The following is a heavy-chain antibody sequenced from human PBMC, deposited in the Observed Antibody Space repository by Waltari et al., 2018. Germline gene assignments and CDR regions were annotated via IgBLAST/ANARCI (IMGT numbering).Heavy chain of an antibody. CDR1: GFPSSTYP. CDR2: MTASGLM. V-gene: IGHV3-23*01. D-gene: IGHD6-6*01. CDR3: AKDEGARLAPTFGMDA. J-gene: IGHJ6*02. Sequence: EMQLLESGGALVQPGGSLRLSCAASGFPSSTYPLNWVRQAPGKGLEWVAVMTASGLMDYGDSVKGRFIISRDNSKNTLYLEMYRLRVEDTARYYCAKDEGARLAPTFGMDAWGQGTTVIVSS.